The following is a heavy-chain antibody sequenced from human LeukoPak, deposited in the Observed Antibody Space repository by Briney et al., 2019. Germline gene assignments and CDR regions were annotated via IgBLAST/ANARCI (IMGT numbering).Heavy chain of an antibody. CDR1: GYTFTGYY. V-gene: IGHV1-46*01. Sequence: ASVKVSCKASGYTFTGYYMHWVRQAPGQGLEWMGLINPRGTSTIYAEKFQGRIIMTRDMSTTTDYMELSSLKSDDTAVYYCARDNSIHERGWWFDPWGQGTLVTVSS. CDR2: INPRGTST. CDR3: ARDNSIHERGWWFDP. D-gene: IGHD4-23*01. J-gene: IGHJ5*02.